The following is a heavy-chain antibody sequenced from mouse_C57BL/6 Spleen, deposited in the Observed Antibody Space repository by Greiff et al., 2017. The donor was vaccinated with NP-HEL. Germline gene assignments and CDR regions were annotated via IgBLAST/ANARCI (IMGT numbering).Heavy chain of an antibody. D-gene: IGHD3-2*01. CDR2: IYPGDGDT. CDR1: GYAFSSYW. V-gene: IGHV1-80*01. CDR3: ARWGDRRYFDY. J-gene: IGHJ2*01. Sequence: QVQLKESGAELVKPGASVKISCKASGYAFSSYWMNWVKQRPGKGLEWIGQIYPGDGDTNYNGKFKGKATLTADKSSSTAYMQLSSLTSEDSAVYFCARWGDRRYFDYWGQGTTLTVSS.